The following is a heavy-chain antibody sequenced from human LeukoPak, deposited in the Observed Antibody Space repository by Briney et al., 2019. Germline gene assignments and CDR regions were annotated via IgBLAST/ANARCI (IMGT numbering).Heavy chain of an antibody. D-gene: IGHD3-22*01. CDR2: LNSNSGGT. V-gene: IGHV1-2*02. CDR3: ARGPYYYDSSGYYFDS. Sequence: ASVKVSCKASGYTFTGYYMHWVRQAPGQGLEWMGWLNSNSGGTNYAQKFQGRVTLTRDTSISTAYMELSRLSSDDTAVYYCARGPYYYDSSGYYFDSWGQGTLVTVSS. CDR1: GYTFTGYY. J-gene: IGHJ4*02.